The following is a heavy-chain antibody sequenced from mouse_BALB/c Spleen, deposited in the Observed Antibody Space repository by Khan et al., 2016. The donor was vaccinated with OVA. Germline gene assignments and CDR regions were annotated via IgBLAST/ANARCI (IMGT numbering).Heavy chain of an antibody. V-gene: IGHV3-2*02. CDR3: ARVYGGDFDY. J-gene: IGHJ2*01. Sequence: EVQLQESGPGLVKPSQSLSLTCIVTGYSITSDYAWNWIRQFPGNKLEWMGFISYSGNTNYNPSLKSRISITRDTSKTQFFLQLNSVTTEDTATYYCARVYGGDFDYWGQGTTLTVSS. CDR1: GYSITSDYA. CDR2: ISYSGNT. D-gene: IGHD1-1*01.